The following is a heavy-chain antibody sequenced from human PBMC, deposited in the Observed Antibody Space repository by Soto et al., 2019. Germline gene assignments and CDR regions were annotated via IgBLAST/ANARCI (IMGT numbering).Heavy chain of an antibody. V-gene: IGHV3-74*01. CDR2: IDSDGSST. CDR1: GFTFRSYW. Sequence: GGSLRLSCAASGFTFRSYWMHWVRQVPGKGLVWVSRIDSDGSSTYYADSVKGRFTISRDNSKNTLYLQMNSLRAEDTAVYYCATHLTPRNYWGQGALVTVSS. CDR3: ATHLTPRNY. J-gene: IGHJ4*02.